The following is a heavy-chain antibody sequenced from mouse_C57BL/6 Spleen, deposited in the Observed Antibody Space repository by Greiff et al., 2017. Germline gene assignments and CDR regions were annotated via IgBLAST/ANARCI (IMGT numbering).Heavy chain of an antibody. D-gene: IGHD2-1*01. CDR2: IGSKSDNYAT. CDR1: GFTFSNYW. Sequence: EVKLVESGGGLVQPGGSMKLSCVASGFTFSNYWMNWVRQSPEKGLEWVAQIGSKSDNYATHYAESVKGRFTISREYSKSSVYLQMNNLRAEDTGIYYCTGSGNSADYWGQGTTLTVSS. V-gene: IGHV6-3*01. CDR3: TGSGNSADY. J-gene: IGHJ2*01.